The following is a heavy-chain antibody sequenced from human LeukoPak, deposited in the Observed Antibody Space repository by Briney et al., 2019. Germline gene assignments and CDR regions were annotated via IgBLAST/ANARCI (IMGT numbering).Heavy chain of an antibody. Sequence: GGSLRLSCAASGFTFSSYSMNWVRQAPGKGLEWVSSISSNSIYVFYADLMKGRFTISRDNAKNSLSLQMNSLRAEDTAVYYCAREGPSPRDLNWFDPWGQGTLVTVSS. V-gene: IGHV3-21*01. CDR3: AREGPSPRDLNWFDP. CDR2: ISSNSIYV. J-gene: IGHJ5*02. CDR1: GFTFSSYS. D-gene: IGHD6-6*01.